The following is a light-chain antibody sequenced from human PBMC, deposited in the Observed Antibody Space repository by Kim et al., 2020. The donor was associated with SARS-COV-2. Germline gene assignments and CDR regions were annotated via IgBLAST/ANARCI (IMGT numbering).Light chain of an antibody. CDR2: GRN. Sequence: SSELTQDPTMSVALGQTVRITCQGDSLRNYYASWYQQKPGQAPVVVMYGRNDRPSGIPDRFSGSRTGNTASLTITGAQAEDEAYYYCNSRDSSSNHLIFGGGTQLTVL. J-gene: IGLJ2*01. V-gene: IGLV3-19*01. CDR1: SLRNYY. CDR3: NSRDSSSNHLI.